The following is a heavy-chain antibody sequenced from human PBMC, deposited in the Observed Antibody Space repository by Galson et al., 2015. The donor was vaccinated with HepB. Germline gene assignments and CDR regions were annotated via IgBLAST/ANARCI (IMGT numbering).Heavy chain of an antibody. CDR2: ISYDGSYK. CDR3: AKGGNCGGDCYTNFIDY. V-gene: IGHV3-30*18. Sequence: SLRLSCAASGFAFSTYGMHWVRQAPGKGLEWVAVISYDGSYKYYADSVKGRFTISRDNSKNTLYLQMNSLRAEDTAVYYCAKGGNCGGDCYTNFIDYWGQGTLVTVSS. D-gene: IGHD2-21*02. J-gene: IGHJ4*02. CDR1: GFAFSTYG.